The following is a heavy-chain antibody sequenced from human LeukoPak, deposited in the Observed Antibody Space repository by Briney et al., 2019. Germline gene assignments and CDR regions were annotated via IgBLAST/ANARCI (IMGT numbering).Heavy chain of an antibody. J-gene: IGHJ4*02. D-gene: IGHD3-22*01. CDR2: MNPNSGNT. CDR1: GGTFSSYA. Sequence: GASVKVSCKASGGTFSSYAISWVRQATGQGLEWMGWMNPNSGNTGYAQKFQGRVTMTRNTSISTAYMELSSLRSEDTAVYYCARARVLKKSSGYAYWGQGTLVTVSS. CDR3: ARARVLKKSSGYAY. V-gene: IGHV1-8*02.